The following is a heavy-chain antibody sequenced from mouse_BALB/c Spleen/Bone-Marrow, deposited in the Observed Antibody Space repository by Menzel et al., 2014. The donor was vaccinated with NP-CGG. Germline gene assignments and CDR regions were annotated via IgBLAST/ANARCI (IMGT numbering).Heavy chain of an antibody. CDR3: ARSGRYGAYYARDY. CDR1: GYTFTDYA. J-gene: IGHJ4*01. V-gene: IGHV1S137*01. Sequence: QVQLQQSGAELVRPGVSVKISCKGSGYTFTDYAMHWVKQSHAKSLEWIGVISTYYGDASYNQKFKGKATMTVDKSSSTAYMELARLTSEDSAIYYCARSGRYGAYYARDYWGQGTSVTVSS. D-gene: IGHD2-14*01. CDR2: ISTYYGDA.